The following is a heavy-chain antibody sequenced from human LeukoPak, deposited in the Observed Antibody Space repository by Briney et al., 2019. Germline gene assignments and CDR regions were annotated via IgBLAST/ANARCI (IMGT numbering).Heavy chain of an antibody. D-gene: IGHD1-14*01. Sequence: GGSLRLSCAASGFTFSSYGMHWVRQASGKGLEWVSAISGSGGSTYYADSVKGRFTISRDNSKNTLYLQMNSLRAEDTAVYYCAKGGEPTDYWGQGTLVTVSS. J-gene: IGHJ4*02. V-gene: IGHV3-23*01. CDR2: ISGSGGST. CDR1: GFTFSSYG. CDR3: AKGGEPTDY.